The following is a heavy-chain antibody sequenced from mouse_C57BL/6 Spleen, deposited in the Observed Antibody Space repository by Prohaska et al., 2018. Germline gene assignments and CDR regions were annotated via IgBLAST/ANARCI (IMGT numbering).Heavy chain of an antibody. J-gene: IGHJ1*03. CDR3: MTYSNYWYFDV. V-gene: IGHV11-2*01. Sequence: EVQLLETGGGLVQPGGSRGLSCEGSGFTFSGFWMSWVRQTPGKTLEWIGDINSDGSAINYAPSIKYRFTIFRDNDKSTLYLQMSNLRSESTATYFFMTYSNYWYFDVWCTGTAVTVAT. CDR1: GFTFSGFW. CDR2: INSDGSAI. D-gene: IGHD2-5*01.